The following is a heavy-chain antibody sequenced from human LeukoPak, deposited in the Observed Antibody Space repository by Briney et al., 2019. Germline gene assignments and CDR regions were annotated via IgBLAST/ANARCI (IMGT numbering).Heavy chain of an antibody. Sequence: PGGSLRLSCAASGFSFSNYGMSWVRQAPGKGLEWVSSISTSGSSTYYADSVKGRFTISRDNAKNSLYLQMNSLRAEDTAVYYCAELGITMIGGVWGKGTTVTISS. CDR1: GFSFSNYG. J-gene: IGHJ6*04. D-gene: IGHD3-10*02. CDR3: AELGITMIGGV. CDR2: ISTSGSST. V-gene: IGHV3-48*04.